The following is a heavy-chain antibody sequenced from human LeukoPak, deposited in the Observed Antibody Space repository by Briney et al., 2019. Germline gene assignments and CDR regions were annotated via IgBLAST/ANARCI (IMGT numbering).Heavy chain of an antibody. J-gene: IGHJ5*02. V-gene: IGHV4-39*01. CDR2: IYYSGST. CDR1: GGSISSSSYY. CDR3: ARLLGGVPAVFRFDP. Sequence: PSETLSLTCTVSGGSISSSSYYWGWIRQPLRKGLEWIGSIYYSGSTYYNPSLKSRVTLSVDTPTNQFSLKLSSVTVADTAVYYCARLLGGVPAVFRFDPWGQGTLVTVSS. D-gene: IGHD2-2*01.